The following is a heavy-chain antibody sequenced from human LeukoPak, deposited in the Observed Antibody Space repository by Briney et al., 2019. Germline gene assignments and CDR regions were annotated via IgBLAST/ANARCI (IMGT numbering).Heavy chain of an antibody. D-gene: IGHD3-22*01. CDR3: ARGSGYYDTGSFSFVDN. Sequence: SQTPSLTCAIPGDSVSSDSAAWNWIRQSPSRGLEWLGRTYYRSQWFIDYAVSVKTRITIKSDTSRNQFSLELNSVTPEDTGVYYCARGSGYYDTGSFSFVDNWGQGTLVTVSS. CDR1: GDSVSSDSAA. V-gene: IGHV6-1*01. J-gene: IGHJ4*02. CDR2: TYYRSQWFI.